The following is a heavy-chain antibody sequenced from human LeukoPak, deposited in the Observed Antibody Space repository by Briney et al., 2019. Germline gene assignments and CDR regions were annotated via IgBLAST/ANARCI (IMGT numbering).Heavy chain of an antibody. CDR3: ARLALGRVTTY. CDR2: IQHDGSEK. J-gene: IGHJ4*02. CDR1: GFTFSSYW. D-gene: IGHD2-21*02. V-gene: IGHV3-7*01. Sequence: GGSLRLSCAASGFTFSSYWMTWVRQAPGKGLEWVANIQHDGSEKSYVDSVKVRFTISRDNAKNSLYLHINSLRAEDTAVYYCARLALGRVTTYWGQGTLVTVSS.